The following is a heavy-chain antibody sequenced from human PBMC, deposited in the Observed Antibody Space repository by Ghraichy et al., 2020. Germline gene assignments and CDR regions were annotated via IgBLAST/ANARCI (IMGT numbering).Heavy chain of an antibody. CDR2: ITGRSLTA. CDR1: GFDFNSFL. V-gene: IGHV3-23*01. CDR3: AKRDNGAFDP. J-gene: IGHJ5*02. Sequence: GESLNISCTASGFDFNSFLMSWVRQGPGKGLEWVSGITGRSLTAYYADSVRGRFTISRDNSKNTLYLQMNSLRAEDTAVYYCAKRDNGAFDPWGQGTLVTVSS. D-gene: IGHD2-8*01.